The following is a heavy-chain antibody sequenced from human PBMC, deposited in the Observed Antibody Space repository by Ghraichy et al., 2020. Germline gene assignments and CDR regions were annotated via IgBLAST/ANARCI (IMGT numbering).Heavy chain of an antibody. V-gene: IGHV4-59*01. CDR1: GGSISSYY. D-gene: IGHD3-10*01. J-gene: IGHJ5*02. Sequence: SETLSLTCTVSGGSISSYYWSWIRQPPGKGLEWIGYIYHSGSTNYNPSLKSRVTISVDTSKNQFSLKLSSVTAGDTAVYYCARDFTMIRGGFDPWGQGTLVTVSS. CDR2: IYHSGST. CDR3: ARDFTMIRGGFDP.